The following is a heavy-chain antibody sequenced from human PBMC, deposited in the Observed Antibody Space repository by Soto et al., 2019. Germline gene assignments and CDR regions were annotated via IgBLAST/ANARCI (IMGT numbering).Heavy chain of an antibody. J-gene: IGHJ4*02. D-gene: IGHD6-19*01. V-gene: IGHV3-74*01. CDR1: GFTFISYW. CDR2: INSDGSST. Sequence: GGSLRLSCAASGFTFISYWMHWVRQAPGKGLVWVSRINSDGSSTSYADSVKGRFTISGDNAKNTLYLQMNSLRAEDTAVYYCAREQGLDSGGGLDYWGQGTLVTVSS. CDR3: AREQGLDSGGGLDY.